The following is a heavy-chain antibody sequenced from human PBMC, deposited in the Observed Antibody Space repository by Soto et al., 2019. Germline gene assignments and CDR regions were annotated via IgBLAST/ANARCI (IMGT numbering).Heavy chain of an antibody. V-gene: IGHV3-23*01. CDR1: GFTFSSYA. CDR3: AKDSKLPPIVVPAAKYNWFDP. CDR2: ISGSGGST. J-gene: IGHJ5*02. Sequence: GGSLRLSCAASGFTFSSYAMSWVRQAPGKGLEWVSAISGSGGSTYYADSVKGRFTISRDNSKNTLYLQMNSLRAEDTAVYYCAKDSKLPPIVVPAAKYNWFDPWGQGTLVTVSS. D-gene: IGHD2-2*01.